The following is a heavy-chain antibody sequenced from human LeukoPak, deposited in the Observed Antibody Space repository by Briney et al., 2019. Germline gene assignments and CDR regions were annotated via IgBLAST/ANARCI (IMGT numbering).Heavy chain of an antibody. CDR2: ISGSGGGT. V-gene: IGHV3-23*01. CDR3: AKPLAYSSGWYYFDY. D-gene: IGHD6-19*01. CDR1: GFTFSSYA. J-gene: IGHJ4*02. Sequence: GGSLRLSCAASGFTFSSYAMSWVRQAPGKGLEWVSAISGSGGGTYYADSVKGRFTISRDNSKNTLYLQINSLRAEDTAVYYCAKPLAYSSGWYYFDYWGQGTLVTVS.